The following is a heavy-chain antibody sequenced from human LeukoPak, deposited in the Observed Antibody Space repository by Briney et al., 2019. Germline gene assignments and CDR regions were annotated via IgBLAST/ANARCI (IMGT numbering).Heavy chain of an antibody. D-gene: IGHD6-19*01. J-gene: IGHJ4*02. V-gene: IGHV4-34*01. CDR3: ARDVRVAVTGTFDY. CDR2: INHSGST. CDR1: GGSFSGYY. Sequence: KSSETLSLTCAVYGGSFSGYYWSWIRQPPGKGLEWIGEINHSGSTNYNPSLKSRVTISVDTSKNQFSLKLSSVTAADTAVYYCARDVRVAVTGTFDYWGQGTLVTVSS.